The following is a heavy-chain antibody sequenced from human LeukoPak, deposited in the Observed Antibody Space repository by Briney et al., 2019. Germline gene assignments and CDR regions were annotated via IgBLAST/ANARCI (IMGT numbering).Heavy chain of an antibody. CDR3: AKDNYDYGDYDGGDH. CDR1: GFTFSSYG. Sequence: PGGSLRLSCAASGFTFSSYGMHWVRQPPGKGLEWVAFIRYDGSNKYYADSVKGRFTISRDNSRDTLHLQMNSLRAEDTAVYYCAKDNYDYGDYDGGDHWGQGTLVTVSS. J-gene: IGHJ4*02. D-gene: IGHD4-17*01. CDR2: IRYDGSNK. V-gene: IGHV3-30*02.